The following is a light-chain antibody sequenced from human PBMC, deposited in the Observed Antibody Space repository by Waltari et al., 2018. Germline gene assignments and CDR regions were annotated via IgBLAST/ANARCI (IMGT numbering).Light chain of an antibody. CDR2: EVN. J-gene: IGLJ2*01. V-gene: IGLV2-23*02. Sequence: QSALTQPASVSGSPGQSITISCTGTSSDGGSSNPVPWYQLLPGKAPKLLISEVNKRPSGVSNRFSGSKSGITASLTISGLQAGDEADYYCCSYAGSTTFVLFGGGTKLTVL. CDR3: CSYAGSTTFVL. CDR1: SSDGGSSNP.